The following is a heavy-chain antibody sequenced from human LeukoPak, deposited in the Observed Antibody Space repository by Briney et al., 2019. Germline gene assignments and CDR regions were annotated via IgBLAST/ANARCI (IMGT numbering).Heavy chain of an antibody. CDR2: ISYDGSNK. V-gene: IGHV3-30*18. CDR3: AKGYYADYGDH. CDR1: GFTFSSYG. D-gene: IGHD4-17*01. J-gene: IGHJ4*02. Sequence: GGSLRLSCAASGFTFSSYGMHWVRQAPGKGLEWVAVISYDGSNKYYEDSVKGRFTISRDNSKNTLYLQMNSLRVEDTAVYYCAKGYYADYGDHWGQGTLVTVSS.